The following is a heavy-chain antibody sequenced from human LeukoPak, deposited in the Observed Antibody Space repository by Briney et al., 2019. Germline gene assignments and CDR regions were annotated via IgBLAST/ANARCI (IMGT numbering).Heavy chain of an antibody. Sequence: GGSLTLSCAASGFTFSSYWMSWVRQAPGKGREWVANIKQAGSEKYYVDSAKGRFTISRDNAKNTLYLQMNSLRAEDTAVYYCAGHMTTVTYFDYWGQGTLVTVSS. V-gene: IGHV3-7*01. J-gene: IGHJ4*02. CDR2: IKQAGSEK. CDR3: AGHMTTVTYFDY. D-gene: IGHD4-17*01. CDR1: GFTFSSYW.